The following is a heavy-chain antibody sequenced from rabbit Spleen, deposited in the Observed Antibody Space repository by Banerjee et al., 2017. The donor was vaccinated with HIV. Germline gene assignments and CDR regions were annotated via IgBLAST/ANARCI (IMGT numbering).Heavy chain of an antibody. V-gene: IGHV1S45*01. Sequence: QEHLVESGGGLVQPGGSLTLTCTASGFSFSSSYDICWIRQAPGKGLEWIACINAVTGKAVYASWAKGRFTISKTSSTTVTLQMTSLTAADTATYFCAREENSWDIGDGYVDLWGQGTLVTVS. CDR1: GFSFSSSYD. D-gene: IGHD3-1*01. CDR2: INAVTGKA. CDR3: AREENSWDIGDGYVDL. J-gene: IGHJ4*01.